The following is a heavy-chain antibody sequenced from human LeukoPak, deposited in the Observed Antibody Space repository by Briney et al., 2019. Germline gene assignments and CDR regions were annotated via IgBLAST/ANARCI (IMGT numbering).Heavy chain of an antibody. J-gene: IGHJ4*02. D-gene: IGHD2-21*02. CDR1: GFTFSSYA. CDR2: ISGNGGGT. V-gene: IGHV3-64D*09. Sequence: AGGSLRLSCSASGFTFSSYAMHWVRHAPGQGLEYVSAISGNGGGTYYLDSVKGRFTISRDNSKNTLYLQMSSLRAQDTAVYYCVKDQTVVVTALLSYWGQGTLVAVSS. CDR3: VKDQTVVVTALLSY.